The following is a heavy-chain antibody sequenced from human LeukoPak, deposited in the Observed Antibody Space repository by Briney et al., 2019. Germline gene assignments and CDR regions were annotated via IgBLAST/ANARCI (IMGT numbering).Heavy chain of an antibody. D-gene: IGHD6-13*01. J-gene: IGHJ6*02. CDR3: ARLGASGSYYYYGMDV. V-gene: IGHV1-69*04. CDR1: GGTFSSYA. CDR2: IIPILGIA. Sequence: ASVKVSCKASGGTFSSYAISWVRQAPGQGLEWMGRIIPILGIANHAQKFQGRVTITADKSTSTAYMELSSLRSEDTAVYYCARLGASGSYYYYGMDVWGQGTTVTVFS.